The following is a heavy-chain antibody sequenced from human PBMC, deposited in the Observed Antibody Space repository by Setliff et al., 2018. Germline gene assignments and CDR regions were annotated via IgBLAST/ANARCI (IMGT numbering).Heavy chain of an antibody. CDR3: AISTLSLCSGGNCPNAFDV. CDR1: GDTFSTYA. D-gene: IGHD2-15*01. CDR2: IGVYSGNT. Sequence: ASVKVSCKASGDTFSTYALSWVRQAPGQGLEWLGWIGVYSGNTYSAQRFQGRVSLTTDTSTNTAYMEMRGLRSDDTAVYFCAISTLSLCSGGNCPNAFDVWGQGTMVTVSS. J-gene: IGHJ3*01. V-gene: IGHV1-18*01.